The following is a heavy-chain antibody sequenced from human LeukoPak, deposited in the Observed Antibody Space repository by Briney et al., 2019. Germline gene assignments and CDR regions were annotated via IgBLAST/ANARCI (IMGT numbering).Heavy chain of an antibody. D-gene: IGHD6-19*01. J-gene: IGHJ4*02. Sequence: GGSLGLSCAASGFTFSSYVMQWVRQAPGKGLEWVAIIWYDGSNKYYADSVKGRFTISRDNSENTLYLQMNSLRAEDTAVYYCARGFLKYSSGWYGDYWGQGTLVTVSS. V-gene: IGHV3-33*01. CDR3: ARGFLKYSSGWYGDY. CDR2: IWYDGSNK. CDR1: GFTFSSYV.